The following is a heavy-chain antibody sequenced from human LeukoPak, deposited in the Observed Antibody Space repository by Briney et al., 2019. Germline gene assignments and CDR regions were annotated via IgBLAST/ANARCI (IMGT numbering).Heavy chain of an antibody. V-gene: IGHV4-39*01. CDR2: IYYTGST. J-gene: IGHJ5*02. CDR3: ARGRYYGSGSYYFSFNWFDP. Sequence: SSETLSLTCTVSGGSISSSSYYWDWIRQPPGKGLEWIGSIYYTGSTYYKPSLKSRVTISVETSKNQFSLKLSSVTAADTAMYYCARGRYYGSGSYYFSFNWFDPWGQGTLVTVSS. D-gene: IGHD3-10*01. CDR1: GGSISSSSYY.